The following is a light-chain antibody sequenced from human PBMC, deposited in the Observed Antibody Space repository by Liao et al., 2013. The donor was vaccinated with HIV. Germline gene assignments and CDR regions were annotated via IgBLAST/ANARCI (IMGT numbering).Light chain of an antibody. CDR3: QAWDSSTNYV. J-gene: IGLJ1*01. CDR2: QDT. V-gene: IGLV3-1*01. Sequence: SYELTQPTLSVRRPQDRQPPSRALEINWGISMLPGINRGQATSPILVIYQDTKRPSGISDRFSGSNSGNTATLTISGTQAVDEADYYCQAWDSSTNYVFGSGTQVTVL. CDR1: NWGIS.